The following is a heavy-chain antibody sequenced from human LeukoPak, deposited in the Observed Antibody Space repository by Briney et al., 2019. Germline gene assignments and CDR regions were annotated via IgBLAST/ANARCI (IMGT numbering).Heavy chain of an antibody. CDR3: ARQSVGTASIYYFAY. D-gene: IGHD1-26*01. J-gene: IGHJ4*02. CDR1: GASISGSSGYF. V-gene: IGHV4-39*01. CDR2: IHYSGTT. Sequence: SETLSLTCTVSGASISGSSGYFWGWIRQPPGNGLEWISSIHYSGTTHYNPFVKSRVSILLDMSKNQFSLNLSSVTAADTAVYYCARQSVGTASIYYFAYWGQGILVTVSS.